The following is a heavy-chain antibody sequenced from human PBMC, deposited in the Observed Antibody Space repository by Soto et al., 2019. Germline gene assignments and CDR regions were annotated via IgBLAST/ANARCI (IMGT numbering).Heavy chain of an antibody. Sequence: QVQLQESGPGLVKPSGTLSLTCGVSGDSVTSSHWWSWVRQPPGKGLEWIWEIYHTASTNYNPSLKSRVTMAVDKSENQLSLTLTSVTAADTAVYYCARGDGTGASAFHYWGQGTPVTVSP. V-gene: IGHV4-4*02. CDR3: ARGDGTGASAFHY. D-gene: IGHD1-1*01. CDR1: GDSVTSSHW. J-gene: IGHJ4*01. CDR2: IYHTAST.